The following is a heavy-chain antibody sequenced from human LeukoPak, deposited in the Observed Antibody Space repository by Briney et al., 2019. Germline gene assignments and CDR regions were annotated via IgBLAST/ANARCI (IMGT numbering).Heavy chain of an antibody. CDR2: INAGNGNT. CDR1: GYTFTSYA. J-gene: IGHJ5*02. D-gene: IGHD3-10*01. V-gene: IGHV1-3*03. CDR3: ARGGVMVRGVKTPANWFDP. Sequence: GASVKVSCKASGYTFTSYAMHWVRQAPGQRLEWMGWINAGNGNTRYSQEFQGRVTITRDTSASTAYMELSSLRSEDMAVYYCARGGVMVRGVKTPANWFDPWGQGTLVTVSS.